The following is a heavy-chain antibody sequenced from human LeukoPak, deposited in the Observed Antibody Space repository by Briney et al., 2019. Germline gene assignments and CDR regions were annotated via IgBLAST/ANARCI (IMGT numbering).Heavy chain of an antibody. Sequence: GRSLRLSCAASGFTFSSYAMHWVRQAPGKGLEWVAVISYDGSNKYYADSVKGRFTISRDNSKNTLYLQMNSLRAEDTAVYYCARELVVVAAGFDCWGQGTLVTVSS. J-gene: IGHJ4*02. V-gene: IGHV3-30-3*01. CDR2: ISYDGSNK. CDR3: ARELVVVAAGFDC. D-gene: IGHD2-15*01. CDR1: GFTFSSYA.